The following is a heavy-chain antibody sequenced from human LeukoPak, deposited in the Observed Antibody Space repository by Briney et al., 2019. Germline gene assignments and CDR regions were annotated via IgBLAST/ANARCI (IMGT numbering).Heavy chain of an antibody. Sequence: ASVKVSCKASGYTFRDHGISWVRQAPGQGLEWMGWINTNTGNPTYAQGFTGRFVFSLDTSVSTAYLQISSLKAEDTAVYYCARVRNSSSRYGGVYFDYWGQGTLVTVSS. D-gene: IGHD6-13*01. V-gene: IGHV7-4-1*02. CDR1: GYTFRDHG. CDR2: INTNTGNP. CDR3: ARVRNSSSRYGGVYFDY. J-gene: IGHJ4*02.